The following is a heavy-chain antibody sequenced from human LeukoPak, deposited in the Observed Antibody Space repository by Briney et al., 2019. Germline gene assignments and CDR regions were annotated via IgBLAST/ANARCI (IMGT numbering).Heavy chain of an antibody. CDR3: ARDQGTSTTAPKRKGRFDP. CDR1: GFTFSNHG. J-gene: IGHJ5*02. Sequence: PGRSLRLSCAASGFTFSNHGMHWVPQAPGKGLEWVALIWYDGSNKEYAESVKGRFTISRDNSKNTLYLQMNSLRDEDTAVYYCARDQGTSTTAPKRKGRFDPWGQGTLVTVSS. V-gene: IGHV3-33*01. CDR2: IWYDGSNK. D-gene: IGHD1-1*01.